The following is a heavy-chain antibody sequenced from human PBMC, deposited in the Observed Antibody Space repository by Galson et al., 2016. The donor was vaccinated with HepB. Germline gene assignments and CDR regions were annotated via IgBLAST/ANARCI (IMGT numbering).Heavy chain of an antibody. CDR1: GFTFSVHY. Sequence: SLRLSCAASGFTFSVHYMDWVRQAPGKGLEWVARIRDKPNSYTTLYAASVKGRFTISRDDSKNSLYLQMNSLKTDDTAVYYCSRGYSSSSPSFDYWGQGTLVTVSS. CDR3: SRGYSSSSPSFDY. CDR2: IRDKPNSYTT. D-gene: IGHD6-6*01. V-gene: IGHV3-72*01. J-gene: IGHJ4*02.